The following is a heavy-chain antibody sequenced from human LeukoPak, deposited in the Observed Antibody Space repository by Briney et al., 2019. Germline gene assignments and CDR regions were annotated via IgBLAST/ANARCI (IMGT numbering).Heavy chain of an antibody. Sequence: ASVKVSCKASGGTFSSYAISWVRQAPGQGLEWMGWISAYNGNTNYAQKLQGRVTMTTDTSTSTAYMELRSLRSDDTAVYYCARSYGSGSPPWFDPWGQGTLVTVSS. J-gene: IGHJ5*02. V-gene: IGHV1-18*01. CDR2: ISAYNGNT. CDR1: GGTFSSYA. D-gene: IGHD3-10*01. CDR3: ARSYGSGSPPWFDP.